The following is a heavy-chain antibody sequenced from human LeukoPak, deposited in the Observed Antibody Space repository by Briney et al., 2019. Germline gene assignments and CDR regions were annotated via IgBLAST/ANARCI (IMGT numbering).Heavy chain of an antibody. CDR1: GGSISSYY. CDR2: IYYTGST. Sequence: SETLSLTCTVSGGSISSYYWSWIRQPPGEGLAWIGNIYYTGSTNYNPSLKSRVTISVDTSKNQFSLKLSSVTAADTAVYYCARAFSSGWYPYSIGGLWFDYWGQGTLVTVSS. D-gene: IGHD6-19*01. CDR3: ARAFSSGWYPYSIGGLWFDY. V-gene: IGHV4-59*01. J-gene: IGHJ4*02.